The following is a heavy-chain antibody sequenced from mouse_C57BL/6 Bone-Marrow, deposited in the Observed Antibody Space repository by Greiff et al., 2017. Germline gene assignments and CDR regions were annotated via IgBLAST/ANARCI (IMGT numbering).Heavy chain of an antibody. CDR3: ARHGGYFDV. CDR2: ISNGGGSP. V-gene: IGHV5-12*01. J-gene: IGHJ1*03. Sequence: EVKLMESGGGLVQPGGSLKLSCAASGFTFSDYYMYWVRQTPEKRLEWVAYISNGGGSPYYPDTVKGRFTISRDKAKNTLYLQMSRLKSEDTAMYYCARHGGYFDVWGTGTTVTVSS. CDR1: GFTFSDYY.